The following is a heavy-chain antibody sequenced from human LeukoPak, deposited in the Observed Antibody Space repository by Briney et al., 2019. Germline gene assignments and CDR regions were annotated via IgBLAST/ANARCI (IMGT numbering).Heavy chain of an antibody. CDR1: GYTFTSYD. CDR2: MNPNSGNT. J-gene: IGHJ6*02. D-gene: IGHD6-19*01. V-gene: IGHV1-8*01. CDR3: ARRYSSGWYYYYYYGMDV. Sequence: ASVKVSCKASGYTFTSYDINWVRQATGQGLEWMGWMNPNSGNTGYAQKFQGRVTMTRNTSISTAYMELSSLRSEDTAVYYCARRYSSGWYYYYYYGMDVWGQGTTVTVSS.